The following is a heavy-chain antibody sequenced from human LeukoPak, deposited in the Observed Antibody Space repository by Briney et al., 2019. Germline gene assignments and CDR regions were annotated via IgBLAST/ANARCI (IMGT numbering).Heavy chain of an antibody. CDR3: AKEKGSYYYYYMAV. V-gene: IGHV3-23*01. CDR2: ISGSGGST. J-gene: IGHJ6*03. CDR1: GFTFSSYP. Sequence: PGGSLRLSCAASGFTFSSYPMSWVRQAPGKGLEWVSAISGSGGSTYYADSVKSRFTISRDNSKNTLYLQMNSLRAEDTAVYYCAKEKGSYYYYYMAVWGKGTRSPSP.